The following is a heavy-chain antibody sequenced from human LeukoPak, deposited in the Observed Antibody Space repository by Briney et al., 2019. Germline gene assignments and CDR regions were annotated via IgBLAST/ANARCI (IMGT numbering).Heavy chain of an antibody. V-gene: IGHV4-34*01. Sequence: PSETLSLTCAVYGGSFSGYYWSWIRQPPGKGLEWIGEINHSGSTNYNPSLKSRVTISVDTSKNQFSLKLSSVTAADTAVYYCARDSDYGGNRDAFDIWGQGTMVTVSS. CDR3: ARDSDYGGNRDAFDI. J-gene: IGHJ3*02. CDR2: INHSGST. D-gene: IGHD4-23*01. CDR1: GGSFSGYY.